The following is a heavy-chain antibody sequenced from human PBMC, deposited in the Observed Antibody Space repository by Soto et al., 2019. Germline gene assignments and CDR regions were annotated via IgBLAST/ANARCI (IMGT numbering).Heavy chain of an antibody. CDR3: ARAEYYYDSSGYYYGGYYGMDV. D-gene: IGHD3-22*01. V-gene: IGHV3-30-3*01. CDR2: ISYDGSNK. CDR1: GFTFSSYA. Sequence: GGSLRLSXAASGFTFSSYAMHWVRQAPGKGLEWVAVISYDGSNKYYADSVKGRFTISRDNSKNTLYLQMNSLRAEDTAVYYCARAEYYYDSSGYYYGGYYGMDVWGQGTTVTVSS. J-gene: IGHJ6*02.